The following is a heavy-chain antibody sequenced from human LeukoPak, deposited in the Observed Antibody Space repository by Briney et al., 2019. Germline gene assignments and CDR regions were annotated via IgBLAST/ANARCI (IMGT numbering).Heavy chain of an antibody. D-gene: IGHD3-9*01. CDR1: GYTFTNDD. CDR3: ARSASGTGYTA. J-gene: IGHJ4*02. Sequence: GASVKVSCKASGYTFTNDDISWVRQATGQGLEWIGKMNPNSGNTGYAQKFQGRVTMTRSTSVSTVHMELSSLTSEDTAVYFCARSASGTGYTAWGQGTLVTVSS. CDR2: MNPNSGNT. V-gene: IGHV1-8*01.